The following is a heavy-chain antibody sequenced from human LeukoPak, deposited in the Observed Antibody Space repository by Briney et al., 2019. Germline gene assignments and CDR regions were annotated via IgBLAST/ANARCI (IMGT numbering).Heavy chain of an antibody. D-gene: IGHD3-3*01. Sequence: PGGSLRLSCAASGFTFSSYAMSGVRQAPGKGLEWVSAISGSGGSTYYADSVKGRFTISRDNSKNTLYLQMNSLRAEDTAVYYCTTEGITIFGVVITRVDYWGQGTLVTVSS. CDR2: ISGSGGST. J-gene: IGHJ4*02. CDR1: GFTFSSYA. V-gene: IGHV3-23*01. CDR3: TTEGITIFGVVITRVDY.